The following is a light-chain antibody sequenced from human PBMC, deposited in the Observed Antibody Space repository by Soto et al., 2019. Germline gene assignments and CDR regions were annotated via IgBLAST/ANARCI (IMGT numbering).Light chain of an antibody. CDR3: QQYQNWPPIT. V-gene: IGKV3-15*01. Sequence: EIVMTQSPATLSMSPGERATLSCRASQSISTNLAWYQQKPGQAPRLLIYGASTRATAIPARFSGSGSGTAFTLTISSLQSEDFAVYYCQQYQNWPPITFGQGTRLEIK. CDR2: GAS. CDR1: QSISTN. J-gene: IGKJ5*01.